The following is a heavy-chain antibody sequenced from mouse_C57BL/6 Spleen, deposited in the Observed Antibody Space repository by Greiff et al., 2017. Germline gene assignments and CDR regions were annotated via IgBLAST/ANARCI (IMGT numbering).Heavy chain of an antibody. CDR3: ACKGRAGYYAMGY. CDR2: IYPGSGST. D-gene: IGHD3-3*01. Sequence: QVQLQQSGAELVKPGASVKMSCKASGYTFTSYWITWVKQRPGQGLEWIGEIYPGSGSTNYNEKFKSKATLTVDTSSSTAYMQLSSLTSEDSAVYYCACKGRAGYYAMGYWGQGTTVTVSS. V-gene: IGHV1-55*01. J-gene: IGHJ4*01. CDR1: GYTFTSYW.